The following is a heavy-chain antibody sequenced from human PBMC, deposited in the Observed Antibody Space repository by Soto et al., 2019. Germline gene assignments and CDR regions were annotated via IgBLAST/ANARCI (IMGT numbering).Heavy chain of an antibody. Sequence: TLSLTCAFSGDSVSSNSAAWNWIRQSPSRGLEWLGRTYYRSKWYNDYAVSVKSRITINPDTSKNQFSLQLNSVTPEDTAVYYCARDRCSSTSCAYYYYMDVWGKGTTVTVSS. V-gene: IGHV6-1*01. CDR3: ARDRCSSTSCAYYYYMDV. J-gene: IGHJ6*03. CDR2: TYYRSKWYN. CDR1: GDSVSSNSAA. D-gene: IGHD2-2*01.